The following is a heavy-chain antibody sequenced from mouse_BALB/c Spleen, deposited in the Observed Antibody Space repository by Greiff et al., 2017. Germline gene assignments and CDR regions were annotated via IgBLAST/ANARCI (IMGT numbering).Heavy chain of an antibody. J-gene: IGHJ2*01. CDR2: IYPSDSYT. CDR3: TRDFYYGSSYDY. CDR1: GYTFTSYW. D-gene: IGHD1-1*01. V-gene: IGHV1-69*02. Sequence: QVQLQQSGAELVRPGASVKLSCKASGYTFTSYWINWVKQRPGQGLEWIGNIYPSDSYTNYNQKFKDKATLTVDKSSSTAYMQLSSPTSEDSAVYYCTRDFYYGSSYDYWGQGTTLTVSS.